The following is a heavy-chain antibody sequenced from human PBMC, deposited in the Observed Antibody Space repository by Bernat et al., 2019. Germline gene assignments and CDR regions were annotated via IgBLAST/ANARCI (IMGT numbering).Heavy chain of an antibody. J-gene: IGHJ4*02. CDR2: INQDGSEK. Sequence: EVQLVESGGGLVQPGGSLRLSCAASGFTFSTYWMSWVRQAPGKGLAWVANINQDGSEKYYVDSVKGRFTISRDNAKNSLYLQMNSLRVEDTAVYSCARSSELEPYDYWGQGTLVTVSS. D-gene: IGHD1-1*01. V-gene: IGHV3-7*01. CDR3: ARSSELEPYDY. CDR1: GFTFSTYW.